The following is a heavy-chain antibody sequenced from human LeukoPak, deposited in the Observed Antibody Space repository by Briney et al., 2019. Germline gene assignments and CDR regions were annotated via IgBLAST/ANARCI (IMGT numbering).Heavy chain of an antibody. D-gene: IGHD3-10*01. J-gene: IGHJ4*02. V-gene: IGHV1-69*06. CDR2: IIPIFGTA. CDR3: ARQIMVRGVILRLDY. Sequence: SVTVSCKASGGTFSSYAISWVRQAPGQGREWMGGIIPIFGTANYAQKFRGRVTITADKSTSTAYMELSSLRSEDTAVYYCARQIMVRGVILRLDYWGQGTLVTVSS. CDR1: GGTFSSYA.